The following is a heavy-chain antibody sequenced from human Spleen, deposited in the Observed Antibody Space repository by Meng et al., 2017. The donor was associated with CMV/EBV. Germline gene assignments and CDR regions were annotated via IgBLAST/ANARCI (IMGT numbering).Heavy chain of an antibody. CDR2: FIPIFGTS. D-gene: IGHD3-3*01. J-gene: IGHJ4*02. V-gene: IGHV1-69*05. CDR1: GGTFGLLA. Sequence: SVKVSCKASGGTFGLLAISWVRQAPGQGLEWMGSFIPIFGTSNYAQKFQGRVTITTDESTSTAYMDLSSLTSEDTAVYYCARALDLRFLGWYYFDYWGQGTLVTVSS. CDR3: ARALDLRFLGWYYFDY.